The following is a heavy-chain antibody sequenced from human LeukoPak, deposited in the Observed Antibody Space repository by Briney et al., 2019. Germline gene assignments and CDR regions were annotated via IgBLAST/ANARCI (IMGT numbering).Heavy chain of an antibody. Sequence: GGSLRLSCAASGFTFSSYSMNWVRQAPGKGLEWVSAISGSGGSTYYADSVKGRFTISRDNSKNTLYLQMNSLRAEDTAVYYCAKASGPPRGGFDYWGQGTLVTVSS. D-gene: IGHD2-15*01. CDR1: GFTFSSYS. CDR2: ISGSGGST. CDR3: AKASGPPRGGFDY. V-gene: IGHV3-23*01. J-gene: IGHJ4*02.